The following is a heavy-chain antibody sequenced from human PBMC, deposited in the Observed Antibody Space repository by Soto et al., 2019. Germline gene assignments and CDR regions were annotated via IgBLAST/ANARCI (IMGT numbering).Heavy chain of an antibody. V-gene: IGHV1-69*02. CDR2: IIPILGIA. CDR3: ASLYSGYGKGHYFDY. D-gene: IGHD5-12*01. Sequence: GASVKVSCKASGGTFGSYTRSWVRQAPGQGLEWMGRIIPILGIANYAQKFQGRVTITADKSTSTAYMELSSLRSEDTALYYCASLYSGYGKGHYFDYWGQGTLVTVSS. J-gene: IGHJ4*02. CDR1: GGTFGSYT.